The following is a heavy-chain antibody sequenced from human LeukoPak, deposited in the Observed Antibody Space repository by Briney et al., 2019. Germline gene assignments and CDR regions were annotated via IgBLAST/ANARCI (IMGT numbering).Heavy chain of an antibody. CDR2: INHSGST. Sequence: PSETLSLTCAVYGGSFSGYYWSWIRQPPGKGLEWIGEINHSGSTNYNPSLKSRVTISVDTSKNQFSLQLNSVTPEDTAVYYCARGIAVAGRPFDYWGQGTLVTVSS. D-gene: IGHD6-19*01. CDR3: ARGIAVAGRPFDY. CDR1: GGSFSGYY. J-gene: IGHJ4*02. V-gene: IGHV4-34*01.